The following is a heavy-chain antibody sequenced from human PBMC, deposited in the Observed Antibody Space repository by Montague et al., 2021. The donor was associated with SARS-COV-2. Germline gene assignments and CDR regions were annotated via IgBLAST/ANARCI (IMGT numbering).Heavy chain of an antibody. CDR2: IKQDGSEK. V-gene: IGHV3-7*01. D-gene: IGHD6-19*01. CDR3: ARDSIAVAGSPYYYGMDV. J-gene: IGHJ6*02. CDR1: GFTFSSYW. Sequence: SLRLSCAASGFTFSSYWMSWVRQAPGKGLEWVANIKQDGSEKYYVDSVKGRFTISRDNAKNSLYLQMNSLRAEDTAVYYCARDSIAVAGSPYYYGMDVWGQGTTVTVPS.